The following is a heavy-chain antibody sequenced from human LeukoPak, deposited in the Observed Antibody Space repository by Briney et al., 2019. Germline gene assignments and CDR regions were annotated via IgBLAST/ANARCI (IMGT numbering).Heavy chain of an antibody. CDR1: GGSISGYY. J-gene: IGHJ5*02. CDR2: IYYSGST. V-gene: IGHV4-59*01. Sequence: PSETLSLTCTVSGGSISGYYWSWVRQPPGEGLEWIGYIYYSGSTNYNPSLKSRVTISVDTSKNQFSLKLSSVTAADTAVYYCARGVVGRKGGFDPWGQGTLVTVSS. D-gene: IGHD1-26*01. CDR3: ARGVVGRKGGFDP.